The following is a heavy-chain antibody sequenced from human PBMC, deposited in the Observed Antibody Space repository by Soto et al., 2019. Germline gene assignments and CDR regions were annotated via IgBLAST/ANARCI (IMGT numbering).Heavy chain of an antibody. D-gene: IGHD2-21*02. Sequence: QVQLVQSGAEVKKPGSSVKVSCKASGGTFSSYAISWVRHAPGQGLEWMGGIIPISGTANYAQKFQGRVTITADESTSTAYMELSSLRSEDTAVYYCASPNEDCGGDCYPTNFDYWGQGTLVTVSS. J-gene: IGHJ4*02. CDR2: IIPISGTA. CDR3: ASPNEDCGGDCYPTNFDY. CDR1: GGTFSSYA. V-gene: IGHV1-69*01.